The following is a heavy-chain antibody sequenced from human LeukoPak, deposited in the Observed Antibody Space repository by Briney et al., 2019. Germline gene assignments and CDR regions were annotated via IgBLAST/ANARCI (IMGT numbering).Heavy chain of an antibody. J-gene: IGHJ4*02. CDR3: AKGGHGRWLAYYFDY. D-gene: IGHD6-19*01. Sequence: AGGSLRLSCAASGFTFSSYGMHWVRQAPGKGLEWVAFIRYDGSNKYYADSVKGRFTISRDNSKNTLYLQMNSLRAEDTAVYYCAKGGHGRWLAYYFDYWGQGTLVTVSS. CDR2: IRYDGSNK. V-gene: IGHV3-30*02. CDR1: GFTFSSYG.